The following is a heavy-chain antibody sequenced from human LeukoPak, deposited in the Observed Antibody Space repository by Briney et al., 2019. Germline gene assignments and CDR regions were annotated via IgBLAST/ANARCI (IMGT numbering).Heavy chain of an antibody. Sequence: GGSLRLSCAASGFTFSSYAMSWVRQAPGKGLEWVSAISGSGGSTYYADSVKGRFTISRDNSKNTLYLQMNSLRAEDTAVYYCARDLRGHDAFDIWGQGTMVTVSS. D-gene: IGHD3-16*01. CDR2: ISGSGGST. V-gene: IGHV3-23*01. J-gene: IGHJ3*02. CDR1: GFTFSSYA. CDR3: ARDLRGHDAFDI.